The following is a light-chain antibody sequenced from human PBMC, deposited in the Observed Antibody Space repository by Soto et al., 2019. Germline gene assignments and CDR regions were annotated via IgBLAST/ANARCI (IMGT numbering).Light chain of an antibody. CDR2: GAS. CDR3: QHYNKWLSIS. Sequence: EIVMTQSPATLSVSPGERAILSCRASESISSKLGWYQQRPGQAPRLLIYGASIRATGIPTRFSGSGSGTEFTLTISSLQSEDSAVYYCQHYNKWLSISFGQGTRLEIK. V-gene: IGKV3-15*01. J-gene: IGKJ5*01. CDR1: ESISSK.